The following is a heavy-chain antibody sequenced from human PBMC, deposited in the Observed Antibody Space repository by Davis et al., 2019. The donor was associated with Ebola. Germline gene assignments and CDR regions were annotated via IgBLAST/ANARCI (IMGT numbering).Heavy chain of an antibody. CDR3: ARGQAIRWRGIFDY. V-gene: IGHV4-59*12. CDR2: IYYSGST. D-gene: IGHD4-23*01. Sequence: MPSETLSLTCTVSGGSISSYYWSWIRQPPGKGLEWIGYIYYSGSTYYNPSLKSRVTISVDTSKNQFSLKLSSVTAADTAVYYCARGQAIRWRGIFDYWGQGTLVTVSS. J-gene: IGHJ4*02. CDR1: GGSISSYY.